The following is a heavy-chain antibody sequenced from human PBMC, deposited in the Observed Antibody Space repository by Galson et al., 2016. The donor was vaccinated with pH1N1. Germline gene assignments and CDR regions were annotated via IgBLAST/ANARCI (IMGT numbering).Heavy chain of an antibody. CDR1: GGSISSSSYY. V-gene: IGHV4-39*01. J-gene: IGHJ4*02. Sequence: LSLTCTVSGGSISSSSYYWGWIRQPPGKGLEWIGSIYYSGSTYYTASLKSRVTIYVDTSKNQFSLKLNSVTAADTAVYYCARRPVGGTGTFDSWGQGTLVTVSS. CDR3: ARRPVGGTGTFDS. CDR2: IYYSGST. D-gene: IGHD1-26*01.